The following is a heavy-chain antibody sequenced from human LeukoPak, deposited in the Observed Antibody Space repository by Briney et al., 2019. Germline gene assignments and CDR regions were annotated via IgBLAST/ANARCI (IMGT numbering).Heavy chain of an antibody. CDR2: TNTDGSST. CDR3: VPTDSSGLD. D-gene: IGHD3-22*01. Sequence: GGSLRLSCEASGFAFSHYWMHWVRQAPGKGLVWVSRTNTDGSSTTYVDSVKGRFTISRDNAKNTMYLQMNSLRAEDTAVYYCVPTDSSGLDWGQGTLVTVSS. CDR1: GFAFSHYW. J-gene: IGHJ4*02. V-gene: IGHV3-74*01.